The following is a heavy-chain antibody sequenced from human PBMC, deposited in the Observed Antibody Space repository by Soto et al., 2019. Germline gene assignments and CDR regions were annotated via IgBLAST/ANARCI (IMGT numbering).Heavy chain of an antibody. J-gene: IGHJ5*02. D-gene: IGHD6-19*01. Sequence: GASVKVSCKASGYTFTSYGISWVRQAPGQGLEWMGWISAYNGNTNYAQKLQGRVTMTTDTSTGTAYMELRSLRSDDTAVYYCARAAWLTPQVGWFDPWGQGTLVTVS. CDR1: GYTFTSYG. V-gene: IGHV1-18*01. CDR2: ISAYNGNT. CDR3: ARAAWLTPQVGWFDP.